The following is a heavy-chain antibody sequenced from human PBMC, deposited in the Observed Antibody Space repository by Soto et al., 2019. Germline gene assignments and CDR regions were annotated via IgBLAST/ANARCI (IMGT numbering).Heavy chain of an antibody. CDR2: MWNDGSND. J-gene: IGHJ4*02. V-gene: IGHV3-33*01. CDR1: GFTFSTYA. Sequence: ESGGGGVQPGRSLRLSCAASGFTFSTYAMHWVRQAPGKGLEGVAVMWNDGSNDYYADSVKGRFTISRDNFKNTVYLQMNSLRVEDTAVYYCARDSQADSANYLDYWGQGTLVTVSS. CDR3: ARDSQADSANYLDY. D-gene: IGHD1-26*01.